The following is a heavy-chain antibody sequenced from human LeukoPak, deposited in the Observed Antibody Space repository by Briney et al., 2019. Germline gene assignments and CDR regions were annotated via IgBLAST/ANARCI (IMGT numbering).Heavy chain of an antibody. CDR3: ARDITIFGVARDVYYYYYYMDV. D-gene: IGHD3-3*01. Sequence: SETLSLTCTVSGGSISSGSYYWSWIRQPAGKGLEWIGRIYTSGSTNYNPSLKSRVTISVDTSKNQFSLKLSSVTAADTAVYYCARDITIFGVARDVYYYYYYMDVWGKGTTVTVSS. J-gene: IGHJ6*03. V-gene: IGHV4-61*02. CDR1: GGSISSGSYY. CDR2: IYTSGST.